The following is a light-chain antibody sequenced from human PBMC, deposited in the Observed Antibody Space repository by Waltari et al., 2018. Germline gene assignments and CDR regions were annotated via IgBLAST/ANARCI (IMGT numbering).Light chain of an antibody. J-gene: IGKJ1*01. CDR3: QQYYSRRT. CDR1: QSLLYNSNDKNY. CDR2: WAS. V-gene: IGKV4-1*01. Sequence: DIVMTQSPDSLAVSLGERVTINCKSSQSLLYNSNDKNYLAWYQQKPGQPPKLLFYWASTRPSGVPDRFSGSGSATDFTLTSSSLQAEDVAVYYCQQYYSRRTFGQGTRVEIK.